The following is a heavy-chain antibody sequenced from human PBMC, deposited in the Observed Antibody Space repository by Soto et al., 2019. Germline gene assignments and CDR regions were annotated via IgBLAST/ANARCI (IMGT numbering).Heavy chain of an antibody. Sequence: QVQVVQSGAEVKKPGASVKVSCKSSGYSFTSYGISWVRQAPGQGLEWMGWISAYNGNTNYAQKLQGRVTMTTDTSTSTAYMELRSLRSDDTAVYYCERGSDYVWGSYRHTYGPHVFDIWGQGTMVTVSS. V-gene: IGHV1-18*01. J-gene: IGHJ3*02. CDR1: GYSFTSYG. CDR3: ERGSDYVWGSYRHTYGPHVFDI. CDR2: ISAYNGNT. D-gene: IGHD3-16*02.